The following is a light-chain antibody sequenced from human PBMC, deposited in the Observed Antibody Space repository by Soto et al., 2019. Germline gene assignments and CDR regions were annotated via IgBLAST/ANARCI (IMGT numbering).Light chain of an antibody. J-gene: IGKJ1*01. Sequence: DIQMTQSPSSLSASVGDRVTITCRASQGIGYSLAWYQQKPGRVPKLLIYATSALQSGVPSRFSGGGSGTDFTLTIHSLQPEDIATYYCQKYDRVPGTFGQGTKVEVK. V-gene: IGKV1-27*01. CDR2: ATS. CDR1: QGIGYS. CDR3: QKYDRVPGT.